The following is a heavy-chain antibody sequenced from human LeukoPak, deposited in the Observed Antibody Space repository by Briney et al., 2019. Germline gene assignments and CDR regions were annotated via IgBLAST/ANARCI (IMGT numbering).Heavy chain of an antibody. J-gene: IGHJ5*02. V-gene: IGHV4-34*01. CDR1: GGSFSGYY. CDR3: ARGKRRAMVRGVITNWFDP. D-gene: IGHD3-10*01. CDR2: INHSGST. Sequence: SETLSLTCAVYGGSFSGYYWSWIRQPPGKGLEWIGEINHSGSTNYNPSLKSRVTISVDTSKNQFSLKLSSVTAAGTAVYYCARGKRRAMVRGVITNWFDPWGQGTLVTVSS.